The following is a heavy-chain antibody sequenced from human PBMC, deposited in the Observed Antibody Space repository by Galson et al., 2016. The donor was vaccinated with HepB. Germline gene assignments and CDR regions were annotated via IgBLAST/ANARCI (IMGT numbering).Heavy chain of an antibody. D-gene: IGHD1-1*01. CDR2: VSYNGRNT. J-gene: IGHJ6*02. CDR3: RTGTTYYSYGMDV. CDR1: GFSFSDYG. Sequence: SLRLSCAPSGFSFSDYGMHWVRQAPGKGLEWVAVVSYNGRNTYYGASVKGRFTISRDNSKTTLYLQMDNLRAEETAVYYCRTGTTYYSYGMDVWGQGTTVTVSS. V-gene: IGHV3-30*03.